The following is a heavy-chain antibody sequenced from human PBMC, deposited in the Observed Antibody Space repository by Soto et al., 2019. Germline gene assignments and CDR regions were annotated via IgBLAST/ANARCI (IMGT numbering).Heavy chain of an antibody. V-gene: IGHV4-34*01. Sequence: SETLSLTCAVSGGSFSDYYWSWVRQPPGKGLEWIGDIYHRGNTNYNPSLKSRVTLSVDTPKNQFSLKLSSVTAADTAVYYCASAKAWRFDYWGQGTPVTVSS. D-gene: IGHD3-3*01. CDR2: IYHRGNT. CDR1: GGSFSDYY. CDR3: ASAKAWRFDY. J-gene: IGHJ4*02.